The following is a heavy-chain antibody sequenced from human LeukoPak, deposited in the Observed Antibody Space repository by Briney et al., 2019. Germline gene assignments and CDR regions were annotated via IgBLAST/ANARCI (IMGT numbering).Heavy chain of an antibody. Sequence: GGSLRLSCAASGFTFSSYAMSWVRQAPGKGLEWVSAISGSGGSTYYADSVKGRFTISRGNSKNTLYLQMNSLRAEDTAVYYCAKSGLRFLGWNYYGMDVWGQGTTVTVSS. CDR3: AKSGLRFLGWNYYGMDV. CDR2: ISGSGGST. D-gene: IGHD3-3*01. J-gene: IGHJ6*02. V-gene: IGHV3-23*01. CDR1: GFTFSSYA.